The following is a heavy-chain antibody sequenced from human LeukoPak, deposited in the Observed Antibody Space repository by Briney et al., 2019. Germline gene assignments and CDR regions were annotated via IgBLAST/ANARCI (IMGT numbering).Heavy chain of an antibody. J-gene: IGHJ4*02. CDR2: ISGSGTNT. D-gene: IGHD6-13*01. CDR1: GFSFRSYA. V-gene: IGHV3-23*01. Sequence: GGSLRLSSAASGFSFRSYAMSWVRQAPGKGLEWVSAISGSGTNTYYADSVKGRFTISRDNSKNTLDLQMNSLRADDTAVYYCAKDRPTVYSSSWLHFLDSWGQGTLVTVSS. CDR3: AKDRPTVYSSSWLHFLDS.